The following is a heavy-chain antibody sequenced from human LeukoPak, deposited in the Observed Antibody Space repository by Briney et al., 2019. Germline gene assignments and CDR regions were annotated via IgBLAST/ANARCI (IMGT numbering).Heavy chain of an antibody. CDR1: GGSISSYY. Sequence: SETLSLTYTVSGGSISSYYWSWIRQPAGKGLEWIGRTYTSGSTNYNASLKSRVSMSVDTSKNQFSLKLSSVTAADTAVFYCARENSGSYREFDYWGQGTLVTVSS. J-gene: IGHJ4*02. V-gene: IGHV4-4*07. CDR3: ARENSGSYREFDY. CDR2: TYTSGST. D-gene: IGHD1-26*01.